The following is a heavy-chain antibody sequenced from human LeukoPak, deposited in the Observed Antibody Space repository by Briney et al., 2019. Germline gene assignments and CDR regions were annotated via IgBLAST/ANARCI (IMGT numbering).Heavy chain of an antibody. Sequence: GASVKVSCKASGYTFTGYYMHWLRQAPGQGLEWMGRINPNSGGTNYAQKFQGRVTMTRDTSISTAYMELSRLRSDDTAVYYCAREGTGYSSSWDDYWGQGTLVTVSS. V-gene: IGHV1-2*06. CDR1: GYTFTGYY. D-gene: IGHD6-13*01. CDR2: INPNSGGT. CDR3: AREGTGYSSSWDDY. J-gene: IGHJ4*02.